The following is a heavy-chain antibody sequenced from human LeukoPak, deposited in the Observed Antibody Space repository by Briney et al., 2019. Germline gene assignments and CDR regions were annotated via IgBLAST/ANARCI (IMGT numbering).Heavy chain of an antibody. CDR1: GFTFSSYA. CDR3: ARGGHVDTAMVTGGFDY. D-gene: IGHD5-18*01. CDR2: ISGSGGST. V-gene: IGHV3-23*01. J-gene: IGHJ4*02. Sequence: GGSLRLSCAASGFTFSSYAMSWVRQAPGKGLEWVSAISGSGGSTYYADSVKGRFTISRDNSKNTLYLQVNSLRAEDTAVYYCARGGHVDTAMVTGGFDYWGQGTLVTVSS.